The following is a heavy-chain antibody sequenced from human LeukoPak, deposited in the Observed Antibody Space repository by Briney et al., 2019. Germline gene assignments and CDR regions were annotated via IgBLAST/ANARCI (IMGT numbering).Heavy chain of an antibody. CDR2: ISSNGGST. V-gene: IGHV3-64*01. CDR3: ARVSTPCGGDCPTYYYYYYMDV. CDR1: GFTFSSYA. J-gene: IGHJ6*03. Sequence: PGGSLRLSCAASGFTFSSYAMSWVRQAPGKGLEYVSAISSNGGSTYYANSVKGRFTISRDNSENTLYLQMGSLRAEDMAVYYCARVSTPCGGDCPTYYYYYYMDVWGKGTTVTISS. D-gene: IGHD2-21*02.